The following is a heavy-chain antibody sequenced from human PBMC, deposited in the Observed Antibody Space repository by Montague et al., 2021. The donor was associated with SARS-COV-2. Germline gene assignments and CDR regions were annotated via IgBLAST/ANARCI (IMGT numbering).Heavy chain of an antibody. CDR3: ARDCYDYGSGSYQRWFDP. CDR1: GSSISSGYY. J-gene: IGHJ5*02. CDR2: IYHSGST. Sequence: SETLSLTCTVSGSSISSGYYWGWIRQPPGKGLEWIGSIYHSGSTXXNPXXXSRVTISVDTSKNQFSLKLSSATAADTAVYYCARDCYDYGSGSYQRWFDPWGQGTLVTVSS. D-gene: IGHD3-10*01. V-gene: IGHV4-38-2*02.